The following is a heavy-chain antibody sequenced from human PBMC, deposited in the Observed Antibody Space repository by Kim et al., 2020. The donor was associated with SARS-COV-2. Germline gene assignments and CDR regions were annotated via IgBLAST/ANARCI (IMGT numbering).Heavy chain of an antibody. CDR1: GGSISSYY. CDR2: IYYSGST. V-gene: IGHV4-59*13. D-gene: IGHD3-22*01. CDR3: ASLGLLEDY. Sequence: SETLSLTCTVSGGSISSYYWSWIRQPPGKGLEWIGYIYYSGSTNYNPSLKSRVTISVDTSKNQFSLKLSSVTAADTAVYYCASLGLLEDYWGQGTLVTVSS. J-gene: IGHJ4*02.